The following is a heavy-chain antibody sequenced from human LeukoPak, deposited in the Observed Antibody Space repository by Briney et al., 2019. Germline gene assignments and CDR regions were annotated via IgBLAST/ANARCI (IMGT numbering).Heavy chain of an antibody. CDR1: GGSISSSSYY. CDR3: ARDRTVRGEGLDY. V-gene: IGHV4-39*07. Sequence: KPSETLSLTCTVSGGSISSSSYYWGWIRQPPGKGLEWIGSIYYSGSTYYNPTLKSRVTISVDTSKNQFSLKLSSVTAADTAVYYCARDRTVRGEGLDYWGQGTLVTVSS. CDR2: IYYSGST. D-gene: IGHD3-10*01. J-gene: IGHJ4*02.